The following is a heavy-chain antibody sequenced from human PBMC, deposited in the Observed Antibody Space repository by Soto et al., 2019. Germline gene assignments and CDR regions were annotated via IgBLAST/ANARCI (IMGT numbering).Heavy chain of an antibody. V-gene: IGHV1-18*01. CDR3: ARSSVLGPAASGYFDY. CDR1: GYTFTSYG. D-gene: IGHD2-2*01. J-gene: IGHJ4*02. Sequence: ASVKVSCKASGYTFTSYGISWVRQAPGQGLEWMGWISAYNGNTNYAQKLQGRVTMTTDTSTSTAYMELRSLRSDDTAVYYCARSSVLGPAASGYFDYWGQGTLVTVSS. CDR2: ISAYNGNT.